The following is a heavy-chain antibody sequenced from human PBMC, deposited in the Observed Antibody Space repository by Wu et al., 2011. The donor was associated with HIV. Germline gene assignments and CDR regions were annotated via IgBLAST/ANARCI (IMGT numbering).Heavy chain of an antibody. V-gene: IGHV1-2*02. J-gene: IGHJ6*02. CDR2: MNPKSGGT. CDR3: ARLLDSVTQNYSNVDV. Sequence: QVHLVQSGAEVKKPGASVKVSCKASGYSFTDYYLHWVRQAPGQGLEWMGWMNPKSGGTNYAQKFQGRVTMTRDTSISIASMELRGLRPDDSAIYYCARLLDSVTQNYSNVDVWGQGTTVTVSS. D-gene: IGHD4-11*01. CDR1: GYSFTDYY.